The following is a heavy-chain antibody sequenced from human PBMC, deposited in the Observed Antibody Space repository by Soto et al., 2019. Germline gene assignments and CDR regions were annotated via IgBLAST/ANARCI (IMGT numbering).Heavy chain of an antibody. CDR1: GGTFTNYV. J-gene: IGHJ5*02. D-gene: IGHD6-6*01. CDR2: LIPIFGAA. CDR3: ARGRSSPNFDP. Sequence: QVQLVQSGAEVRKPGSSVKVSCKISGGTFTNYVISWLRQAPGQGLEWMGGLIPIFGAANLAQKFQGRVTITADESTSTVKIELSSLTSEEMAVYYCARGRSSPNFDPWGQGTLVTVSS. V-gene: IGHV1-69*01.